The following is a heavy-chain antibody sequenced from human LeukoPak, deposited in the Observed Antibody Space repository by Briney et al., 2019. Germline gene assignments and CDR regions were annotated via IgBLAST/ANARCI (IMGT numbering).Heavy chain of an antibody. CDR1: GYTFTSYD. CDR3: ARGPAREGTHYYFDY. V-gene: IGHV1-8*03. CDR2: MNPNSGNT. D-gene: IGHD3-3*02. Sequence: ASVKVSCKASGYTFTSYDINWVRQATGQGLEWMGWMNPNSGNTGYAQKFQGRITITRDTSISTAYMELSSLRSEDTAVYYCARGPAREGTHYYFDYWGQGILVTVSS. J-gene: IGHJ4*02.